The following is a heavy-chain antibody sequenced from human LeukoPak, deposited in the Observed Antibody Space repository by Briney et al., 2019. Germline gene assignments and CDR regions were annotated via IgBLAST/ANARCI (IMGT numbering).Heavy chain of an antibody. Sequence: PGGSLRLSCAASGFTFSGYAMSWVRQAPGKGLEWVSAISGSGGSTYYADSVKGRFTISRDNSKNTLYLQMNSLRAEDTAVYYSAKTGTPWYYFDYWGQGTLVTVSS. CDR2: ISGSGGST. V-gene: IGHV3-23*01. CDR1: GFTFSGYA. D-gene: IGHD6-13*01. CDR3: AKTGTPWYYFDY. J-gene: IGHJ4*02.